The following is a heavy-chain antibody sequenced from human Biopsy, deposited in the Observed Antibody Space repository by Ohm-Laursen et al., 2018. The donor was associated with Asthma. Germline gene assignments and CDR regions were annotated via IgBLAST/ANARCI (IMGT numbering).Heavy chain of an antibody. V-gene: IGHV1-18*01. D-gene: IGHD3-10*01. CDR3: ARAVDYSHYYGIDV. J-gene: IGHJ6*02. CDR1: GYTFNRAG. CDR2: ISVYNGNT. Sequence: VASVKVSCKTSGYTFNRAGITWARQAPGQGLEWMGWISVYNGNTKVAQKLQDRVTMITDTSTSTAYMELRSLRSDDTAVYFRARAVDYSHYYGIDVWGQGTTVTVS.